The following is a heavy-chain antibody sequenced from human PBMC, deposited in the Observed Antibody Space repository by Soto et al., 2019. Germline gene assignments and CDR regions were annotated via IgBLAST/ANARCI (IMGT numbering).Heavy chain of an antibody. CDR1: GFTFGSSA. D-gene: IGHD3-3*01. V-gene: IGHV3-23*01. CDR3: AKALGLLDRFDI. CDR2: IRGGGDTT. J-gene: IGHJ3*02. Sequence: GGSLRLSCAASGFTFGSSAMGWVRQAPGKGLEWVSSIRGGGDTTYSADSMKGRFSISRDISKNTLYLQMNSLRAEDTAVYYCAKALGLLDRFDIGGQGTRVTVSS.